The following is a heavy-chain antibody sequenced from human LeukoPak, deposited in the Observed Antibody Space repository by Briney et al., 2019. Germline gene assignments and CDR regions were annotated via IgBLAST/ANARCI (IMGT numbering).Heavy chain of an antibody. V-gene: IGHV3-23*01. D-gene: IGHD3-22*01. Sequence: EGSLRLSCAASGFTFGSYGMRWVRQAPGKGLEWVSFITPNADRTSYADSVEGRFTISRDNPRNTLYMQMNSLRDEDTALYYCAIMHGYYDGSGYWVQWGQGTLVTVSS. J-gene: IGHJ1*01. CDR3: AIMHGYYDGSGYWVQ. CDR1: GFTFGSYG. CDR2: ITPNADRT.